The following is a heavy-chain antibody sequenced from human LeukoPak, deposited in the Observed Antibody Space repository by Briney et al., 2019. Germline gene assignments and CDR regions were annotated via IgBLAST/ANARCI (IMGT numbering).Heavy chain of an antibody. V-gene: IGHV4-61*08. CDR2: IYYSGST. D-gene: IGHD4-17*01. CDR3: ARPAYGDYFDAFDI. Sequence: PSETLSLTCTVSGGSISSGGYYWSWIRQHPGKGLEWIGYIYYSGSTNYNPSLKSRVTISVDTSKNQFSLKLSSVTAADTAVYYCARPAYGDYFDAFDIWGQGTMVTVSS. CDR1: GGSISSGGYY. J-gene: IGHJ3*02.